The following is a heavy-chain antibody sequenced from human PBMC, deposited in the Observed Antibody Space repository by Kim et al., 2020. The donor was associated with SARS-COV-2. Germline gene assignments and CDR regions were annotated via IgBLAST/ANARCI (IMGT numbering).Heavy chain of an antibody. V-gene: IGHV5-10-1*01. D-gene: IGHD3-10*01. CDR3: ASSGSGTQRNYYYYGMDV. CDR2: IDPSDSYT. Sequence: GESLRISCKGSGYSFTSYWISWVRQMPGKGLEWMGRIDPSDSYTNYSPSFQGHVTISADKSISTAYLQWSSLKASDTAMYYCASSGSGTQRNYYYYGMDVWGQGTTVTVSS. CDR1: GYSFTSYW. J-gene: IGHJ6*02.